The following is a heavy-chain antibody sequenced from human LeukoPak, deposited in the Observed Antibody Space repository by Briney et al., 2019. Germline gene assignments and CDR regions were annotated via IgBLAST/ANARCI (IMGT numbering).Heavy chain of an antibody. J-gene: IGHJ3*02. Sequence: ASVKVSCKASGGTFSSYAISWVRQAPGQGLEWMGRIIPILGIANCAQKFQGRVTITADKSTSTAYMELSSLRSEDTAVYYCARDSYGDYLAFDIWGQGTMVTVSS. CDR3: ARDSYGDYLAFDI. CDR2: IIPILGIA. D-gene: IGHD4-17*01. V-gene: IGHV1-69*04. CDR1: GGTFSSYA.